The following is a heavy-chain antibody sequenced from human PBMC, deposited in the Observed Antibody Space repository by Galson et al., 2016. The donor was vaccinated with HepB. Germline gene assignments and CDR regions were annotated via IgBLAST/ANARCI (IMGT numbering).Heavy chain of an antibody. CDR2: IVGKIDGGTT. J-gene: IGHJ4*02. Sequence: SLRLSCAASGFTFSSVWMTWVRQAPGKGLEWVGRIVGKIDGGTTDYAAPVKDRFTISRDDSRNTVYLQMNNLKIEDTGIYYCLTTSAGRGRLFPYDYWGQGTLVSVSS. CDR3: LTTSAGRGRLFPYDY. V-gene: IGHV3-15*04. D-gene: IGHD1/OR15-1a*01. CDR1: GFTFSSVW.